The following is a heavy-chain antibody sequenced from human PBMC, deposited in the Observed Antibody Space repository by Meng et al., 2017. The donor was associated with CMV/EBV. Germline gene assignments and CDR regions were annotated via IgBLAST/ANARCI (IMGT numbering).Heavy chain of an antibody. CDR3: ARICVTGSACYHFDY. D-gene: IGHD2-15*01. V-gene: IGHV3-7*01. CDR1: GFTVSSNY. CDR2: IKQDGSEK. Sequence: GGSLRLSCAASGFTVSSNYMSWVRQAPGKGLEWVANIKQDGSEKHYVDSVKGRFTISRDNAKNSVFLQMNSLRVEDTAVYYCARICVTGSACYHFDYWGQGTLVTVSS. J-gene: IGHJ4*02.